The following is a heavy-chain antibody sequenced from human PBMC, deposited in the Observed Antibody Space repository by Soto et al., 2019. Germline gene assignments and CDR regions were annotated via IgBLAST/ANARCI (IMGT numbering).Heavy chain of an antibody. Sequence: PGGSLRISCAASGFTFRNYGMNWVRQAPGKGLEWVSYIGLGCSTKYYADSVEGRFTISRDNAKNSLYLQMNSLRAEDTAVYYCARDQLYYNDISGRPLNAFDVWGQGTTVTVSS. V-gene: IGHV3-48*01. CDR1: GFTFRNYG. J-gene: IGHJ3*01. CDR2: IGLGCSTK. D-gene: IGHD3-22*01. CDR3: ARDQLYYNDISGRPLNAFDV.